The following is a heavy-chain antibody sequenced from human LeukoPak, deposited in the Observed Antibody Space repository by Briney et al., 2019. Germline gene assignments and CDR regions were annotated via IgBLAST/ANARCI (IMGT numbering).Heavy chain of an antibody. V-gene: IGHV1-69*13. CDR3: ARDGGSGSYYNSFDH. J-gene: IGHJ5*02. CDR1: GGTFSIYA. D-gene: IGHD3-10*01. CDR2: IIPIFGTA. Sequence: ASVTVSFKASGGTFSIYAISWVRQAPGQGLEWMGGIIPIFGTASYAQKFQGRVTITADESTSTAYMELSSLRSEDTAVYYCARDGGSGSYYNSFDHWGQGTLVTVSS.